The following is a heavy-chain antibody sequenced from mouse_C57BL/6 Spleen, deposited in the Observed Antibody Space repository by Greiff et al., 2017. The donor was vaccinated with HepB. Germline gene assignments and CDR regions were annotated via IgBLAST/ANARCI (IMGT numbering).Heavy chain of an antibody. V-gene: IGHV1-15*01. D-gene: IGHD4-1*01. CDR2: IDPETGGT. CDR1: GYTFTDYE. CDR3: TRRNWDYAMDY. J-gene: IGHJ4*01. Sequence: VKLQESGAKLVRPGASVTLSCKASGYTFTDYEMHWVKQTPVHGLEWIGAIDPETGGTAYNQKFKGKAILTADKSSSTAYMELRSLTSEDSAVYYCTRRNWDYAMDYWGQGTSVTVSS.